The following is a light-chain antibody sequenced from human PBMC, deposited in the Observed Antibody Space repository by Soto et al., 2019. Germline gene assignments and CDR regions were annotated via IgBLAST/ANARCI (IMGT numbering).Light chain of an antibody. J-gene: IGKJ3*01. Sequence: EIVLTQSPATLSLSPGERATLSRRASQSVSSYLAWYQQKPGQAPRLLIYDASNRATGIPARFSGSGSGTDFTLTISSLEPEDFAVYYCQQRSNCLTFGPGTKVDIK. CDR2: DAS. CDR3: QQRSNCLT. V-gene: IGKV3-11*01. CDR1: QSVSSY.